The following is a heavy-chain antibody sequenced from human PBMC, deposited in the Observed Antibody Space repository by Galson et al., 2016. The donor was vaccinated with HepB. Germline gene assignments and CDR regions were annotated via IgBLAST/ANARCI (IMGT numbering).Heavy chain of an antibody. J-gene: IGHJ4*02. Sequence: SLRLSCAASGFSFSSYGMHWVRQAPGKGLEWVAIIWYDVKNKYYVDSVKGRFTISRDNSKNTLYLQMDSLRVEDTAIYYCAKETGGYFGYHENWGQGSLVTVSS. V-gene: IGHV3-33*03. CDR3: AKETGGYFGYHEN. D-gene: IGHD5-12*01. CDR1: GFSFSSYG. CDR2: IWYDVKNK.